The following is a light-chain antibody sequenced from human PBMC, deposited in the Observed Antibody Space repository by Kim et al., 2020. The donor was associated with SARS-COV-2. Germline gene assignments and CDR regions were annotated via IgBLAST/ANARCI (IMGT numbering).Light chain of an antibody. CDR1: SNNVGNQG. V-gene: IGLV10-54*01. J-gene: IGLJ3*02. Sequence: RQTATLTCTGNSNNVGNQGAAWLQQHQGHPPKLLSYRNNNRSAGISERLSAFRSGNTASLTITGLQPEDEADDYCSAWDSSLSAWVFGGGTKLIVL. CDR3: SAWDSSLSAWV. CDR2: RNN.